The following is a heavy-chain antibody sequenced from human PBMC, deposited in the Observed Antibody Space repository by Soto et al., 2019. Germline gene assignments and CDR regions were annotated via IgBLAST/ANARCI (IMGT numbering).Heavy chain of an antibody. D-gene: IGHD2-21*02. V-gene: IGHV1-8*01. CDR3: ARVSFLAPVTGAEIFDF. J-gene: IGHJ3*01. CDR1: GYSFTIYD. Sequence: ASVKVSCKASGYSFTIYDMNWVRQAPGQGLEWMGWVNPNSGDTDYAQKFQDRVTMTTDTSIRTAYMELSSLRSEDTAVYYCARVSFLAPVTGAEIFDFWGQGTMVTVSS. CDR2: VNPNSGDT.